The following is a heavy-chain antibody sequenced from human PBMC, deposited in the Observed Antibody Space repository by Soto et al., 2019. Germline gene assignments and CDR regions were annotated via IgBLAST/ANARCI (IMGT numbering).Heavy chain of an antibody. CDR3: ARLTTVTPNAYYYGMDV. CDR2: TRNKANSYTT. D-gene: IGHD4-17*01. CDR1: GFTFSDHY. V-gene: IGHV3-72*01. J-gene: IGHJ6*02. Sequence: PGGSLRLSCAASGFTFSDHYMDWVRQAPGKGLEWVGRTRNKANSYTTEYAASVKGRFTISRDDSKNSLYLQMNSLKTEDTAVYYCARLTTVTPNAYYYGMDVWGQGXTVTVSS.